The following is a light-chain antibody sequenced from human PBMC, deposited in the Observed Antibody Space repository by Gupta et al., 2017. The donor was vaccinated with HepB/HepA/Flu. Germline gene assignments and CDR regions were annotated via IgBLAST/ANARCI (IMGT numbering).Light chain of an antibody. CDR3: QQVNTYPRT. V-gene: IGKV1-9*01. CDR2: ASS. CDR1: QCIGSY. J-gene: IGKJ1*01. Sequence: DIQLTQSPSFLSVSIGDRVTITCRASQCIGSYLAWYQQRPGKALTLLLYASSTLQSGVPSRFSGSRSGSEFSLSISSLQPEDVATYYCQQVNTYPRTFGQGTKVEI.